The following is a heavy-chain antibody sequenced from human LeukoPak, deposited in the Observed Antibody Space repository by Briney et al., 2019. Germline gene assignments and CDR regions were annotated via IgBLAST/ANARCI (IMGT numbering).Heavy chain of an antibody. J-gene: IGHJ3*02. CDR2: MYHSGST. V-gene: IGHV4-39*07. CDR3: ARRDYGDLDDAFDI. D-gene: IGHD4-17*01. CDR1: GGSISSRSYF. Sequence: SETLSLTRTVSGGSISSRSYFWAWIRQPPGKGLEWIGSMYHSGSTHYNPSLTSRVTISVDTSKNQFSLKLTSVTAADTAVYYCARRDYGDLDDAFDIWGQGTVVTVSS.